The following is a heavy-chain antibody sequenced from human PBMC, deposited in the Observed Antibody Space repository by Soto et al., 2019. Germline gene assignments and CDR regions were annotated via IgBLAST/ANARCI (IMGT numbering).Heavy chain of an antibody. Sequence: QVQLVQSGAEVKKPGASVKVSCKASGYTFTTYNIHWVRQAPGQGLEWMAIIDPSGGSTTYAQKFQGRITVTRDTATSTVYMELGSLSSEDTAIYYCARVMSRSYLGYWGQGTLVTVSS. J-gene: IGHJ4*02. CDR1: GYTFTTYN. D-gene: IGHD2-2*01. CDR3: ARVMSRSYLGY. CDR2: IDPSGGST. V-gene: IGHV1-46*01.